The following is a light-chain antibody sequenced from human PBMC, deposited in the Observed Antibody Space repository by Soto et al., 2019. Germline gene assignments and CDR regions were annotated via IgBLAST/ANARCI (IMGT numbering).Light chain of an antibody. CDR1: QGIGDT. V-gene: IGKV3-15*01. CDR2: GAS. CDR3: QQYNNWPQT. J-gene: IGKJ1*01. Sequence: EVVMTQSPATLSVSPGEGVTLSCRANQGIGDTLAWYQLKDGQVPRLVIYGASTRATDIPARFSGSGSGTDFTLTISSLQSEDFAEYHCQQYNNWPQTFGQGTKVDIK.